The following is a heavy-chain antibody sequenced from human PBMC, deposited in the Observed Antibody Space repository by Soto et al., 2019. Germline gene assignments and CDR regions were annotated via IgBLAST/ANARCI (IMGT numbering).Heavy chain of an antibody. Sequence: GSGPTLVNPTQTLTLTCTFSGFSLTTSGMCVSWIRQPPGKALEWLALIDWDDDKYYTTSLRTRLAISQDTSKNQVVLTMTNMDPVDTATYYCARIHHVDITGEYYFDYWGQGTLVTVSS. D-gene: IGHD3-10*01. CDR1: GFSLTTSGMC. CDR3: ARIHHVDITGEYYFDY. CDR2: IDWDDDK. V-gene: IGHV2-70*13. J-gene: IGHJ4*02.